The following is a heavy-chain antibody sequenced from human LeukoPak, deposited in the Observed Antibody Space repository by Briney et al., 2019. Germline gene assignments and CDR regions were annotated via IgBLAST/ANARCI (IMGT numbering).Heavy chain of an antibody. J-gene: IGHJ4*02. D-gene: IGHD3-9*01. CDR2: IYHSGST. CDR3: ARDHGDILTGYSIDY. V-gene: IGHV4-38-2*02. Sequence: PSETLSLTCTVSGYSISSGYYWGWIRQPPGKGLEWIGSIYHSGSTYYNPSLKSRVTISVDTSKNQFSLKLSSVTAADTAVYYCARDHGDILTGYSIDYWGQGTLVTVSS. CDR1: GYSISSGYY.